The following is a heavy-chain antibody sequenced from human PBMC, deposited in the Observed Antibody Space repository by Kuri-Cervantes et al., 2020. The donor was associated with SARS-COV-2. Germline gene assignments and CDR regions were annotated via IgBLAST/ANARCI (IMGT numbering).Heavy chain of an antibody. D-gene: IGHD6-6*01. Sequence: SVKVSCKASGGTFSSYAISWVRQAPGQGLEWMGGIIPIFGTANYAQKFQGRVAITADESTSTAYMELSSLRSEDTAVYYCAREGSRSSSHPVYYWGQGTLVTVSS. CDR2: IIPIFGTA. J-gene: IGHJ4*02. CDR1: GGTFSSYA. CDR3: AREGSRSSSHPVYY. V-gene: IGHV1-69*13.